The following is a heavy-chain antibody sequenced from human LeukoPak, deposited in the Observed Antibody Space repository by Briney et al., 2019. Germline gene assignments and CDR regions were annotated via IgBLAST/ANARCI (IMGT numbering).Heavy chain of an antibody. CDR1: GGTFSSYA. CDR2: IIPIFGTA. Sequence: GASVKVSCKASGGTFSSYAISWVRQAPGQGLEWMGGIIPIFGTANYAQKFQGRVTITADESTSTAYMELSSLRSEDTAVYYCAREGQLELLGWFDPWGQGTLVTVSS. J-gene: IGHJ5*02. V-gene: IGHV1-69*13. D-gene: IGHD1-7*01. CDR3: AREGQLELLGWFDP.